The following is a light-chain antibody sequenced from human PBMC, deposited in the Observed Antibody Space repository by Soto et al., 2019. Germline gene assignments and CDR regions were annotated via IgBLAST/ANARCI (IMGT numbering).Light chain of an antibody. CDR2: DVS. V-gene: IGLV2-14*01. CDR3: ISYTSRSTLDYV. J-gene: IGLJ1*01. Sequence: QSALTQPTSVSGSPGQSITISCTGTSSDVGGYNYVSWYQQHPGKAPKLMIYDVSNRPSGVSNRFSGSKSGNTASLTISGLQAEDEADYYCISYTSRSTLDYVFGTGTKLTVL. CDR1: SSDVGGYNY.